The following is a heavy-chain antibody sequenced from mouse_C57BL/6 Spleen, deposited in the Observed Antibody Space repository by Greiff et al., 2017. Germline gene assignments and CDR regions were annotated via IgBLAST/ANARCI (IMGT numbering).Heavy chain of an antibody. J-gene: IGHJ1*03. CDR3: ARSLLRRVPYDV. Sequence: EVKLVESGGGLVQPGGSLSLSCAASGFTFTDYYMSWVRQPPGKALEWLGFIRNKANGYTTEYSASVKGRFTISRDNSQIILYLQMNALRAEDSATYYCARSLLRRVPYDVWGTGTTVTVSS. D-gene: IGHD1-1*01. CDR2: IRNKANGYTT. CDR1: GFTFTDYY. V-gene: IGHV7-3*01.